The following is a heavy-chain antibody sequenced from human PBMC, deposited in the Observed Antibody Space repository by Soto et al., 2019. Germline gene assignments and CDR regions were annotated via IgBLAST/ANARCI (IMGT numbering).Heavy chain of an antibody. J-gene: IGHJ4*02. Sequence: QVQLVQSGAELKKPGSSVKVSCSASGVTFSSYAFTWVRQAPGQGLEWMGNIIPVFRTSNYAQGFQGRLTISADESTNTIYMELCSLRSEATAVYFCAKDGSWDGGGGESWGQGTLVIVSS. CDR2: IIPVFRTS. D-gene: IGHD3-16*01. CDR1: GVTFSSYA. V-gene: IGHV1-69*18. CDR3: AKDGSWDGGGGES.